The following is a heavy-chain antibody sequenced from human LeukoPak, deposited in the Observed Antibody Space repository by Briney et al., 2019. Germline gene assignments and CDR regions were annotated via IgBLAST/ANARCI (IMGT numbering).Heavy chain of an antibody. Sequence: GGSLRLSCAASGFTFSSYAMSWVRQAPGKGLEWVSSISGSGGSTYYADSVKGRFTISRDNSKNTLYLQMNSLRAEDTAVYYCAKGQGSYGYSFVDYWGQGTLVTVPS. V-gene: IGHV3-23*01. J-gene: IGHJ4*02. CDR2: ISGSGGST. CDR3: AKGQGSYGYSFVDY. D-gene: IGHD5-18*01. CDR1: GFTFSSYA.